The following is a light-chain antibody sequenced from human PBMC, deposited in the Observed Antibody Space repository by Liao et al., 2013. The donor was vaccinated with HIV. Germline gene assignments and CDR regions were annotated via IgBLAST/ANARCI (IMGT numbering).Light chain of an antibody. V-gene: IGLV3-1*01. CDR3: QAWDTSTHVI. CDR2: RDT. J-gene: IGLJ2*01. CDR1: NLGDKY. Sequence: SYEVTQPPSVSVSPGQTARISCSGENLGDKYVCWYQQKSGQSPVLVIYRDTKRPSGIPERFSGSNSGNTATLTISGTQAVDEADYYCQAWDTSTHVIFGGGTKLTVL.